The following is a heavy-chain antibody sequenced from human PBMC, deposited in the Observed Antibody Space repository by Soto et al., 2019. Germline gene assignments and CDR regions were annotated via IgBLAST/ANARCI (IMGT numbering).Heavy chain of an antibody. V-gene: IGHV3-23*01. D-gene: IGHD2-15*01. CDR2: IDGSGGDR. J-gene: IGHJ4*02. Sequence: PGVSLRLSCTLCGFTFRSYARLWARDAPGTALEWVSVIDGSGGDRSIADSVKGRFTISRDNSKNTLYLHMSSLRAEDTARYYCAKEMVAAAYVETSPFDLWGQGTLVTVSS. CDR3: AKEMVAAAYVETSPFDL. CDR1: GFTFRSYA.